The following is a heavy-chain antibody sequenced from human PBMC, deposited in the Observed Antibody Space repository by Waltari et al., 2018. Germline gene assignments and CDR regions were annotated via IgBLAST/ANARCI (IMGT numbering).Heavy chain of an antibody. V-gene: IGHV1-69*01. CDR3: ARGGIVVVPSMLNPRSPLNV. CDR1: GTTFSGSA. Sequence: QVQLGQSGPEVKKAGSSMKVSCTASGTTFSGSAISWVGPAPGQGLEWMGGVIPMSGTTNYAQRFQGRLTIVADESTSTVYMELTSLTFEDTAIYYCARGGIVVVPSMLNPRSPLNVWGQGTTVTVSS. J-gene: IGHJ6*02. D-gene: IGHD2-2*01. CDR2: VIPMSGTT.